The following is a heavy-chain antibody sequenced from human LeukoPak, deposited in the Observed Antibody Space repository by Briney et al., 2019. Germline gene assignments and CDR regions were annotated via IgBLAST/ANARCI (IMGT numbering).Heavy chain of an antibody. CDR3: ARDEYVLTSFDP. CDR2: INPNSGDT. Sequence: APVKVSCKASGYTFTSYDINWVRQATGQGLEWMGWINPNSGDTNYAQKFQGRVTMTRDTSISTAYMELTSLRSDDTAVYYCARDEYVLTSFDPWGQGTLVTVSS. D-gene: IGHD3-16*01. CDR1: GYTFTSYD. V-gene: IGHV1-2*02. J-gene: IGHJ5*02.